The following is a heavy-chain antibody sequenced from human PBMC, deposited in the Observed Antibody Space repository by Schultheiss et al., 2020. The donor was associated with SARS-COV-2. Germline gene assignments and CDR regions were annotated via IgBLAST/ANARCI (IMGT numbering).Heavy chain of an antibody. J-gene: IGHJ1*01. V-gene: IGHV3-64D*06. CDR3: VKEGSEWILVQH. Sequence: GESLKISCSASGFTFSSYAMHWVRQAPGKGLEYVSAISSNGGSTYYADSVKGRFTISRDNSKNTLYLQMSSLRAEDTAVYYCVKEGSEWILVQHWGQGTLVTVAS. CDR1: GFTFSSYA. D-gene: IGHD5-18*01. CDR2: ISSNGGST.